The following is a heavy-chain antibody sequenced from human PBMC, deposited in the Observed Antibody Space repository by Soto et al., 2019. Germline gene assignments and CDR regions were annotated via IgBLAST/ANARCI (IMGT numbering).Heavy chain of an antibody. V-gene: IGHV1-46*01. CDR3: AREPFYRRAAAKHFDY. J-gene: IGHJ4*02. CDR1: GYTFTSYY. CDR2: INPSGGST. D-gene: IGHD2-15*01. Sequence: GASVKVSCKASGYTFTSYYMHWVRQAPGQGLEWMGIINPSGGSTSYAQKFQGRVTMTRDTSTSTVYMELSSLRSEDTAVYYCAREPFYRRAAAKHFDYWGQGTLVTVSS.